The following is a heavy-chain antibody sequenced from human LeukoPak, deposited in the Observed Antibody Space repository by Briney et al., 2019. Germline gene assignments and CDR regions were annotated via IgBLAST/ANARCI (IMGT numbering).Heavy chain of an antibody. J-gene: IGHJ3*02. V-gene: IGHV4-61*09. CDR2: IYTSGRT. Sequence: SQTLSLTCSVSGDSITNGNYHWSWIRQPAGRGLEWIGQIYTSGRTNYSPSLKSRVTISMDTSKNQFSLQLNSVTPEDTAVYYCARDQAGGGYKQNLDAFDIWGQGTMVTVSS. CDR1: GDSITNGNYH. CDR3: ARDQAGGGYKQNLDAFDI. D-gene: IGHD5-24*01.